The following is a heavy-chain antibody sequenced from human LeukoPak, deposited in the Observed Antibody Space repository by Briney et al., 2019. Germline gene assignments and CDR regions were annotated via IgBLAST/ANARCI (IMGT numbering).Heavy chain of an antibody. CDR2: ISSSSTHI. D-gene: IGHD6-19*01. Sequence: PGGSLRLSCAASGFTLSSYSMNWVRQAPGKGLEWVSYISSSSTHIYYADSVKGRFTISRDNAKNSLYLQMNSLRAEDTAVYYCARSIAVARFDYWGQGTLVTVSS. CDR1: GFTLSSYS. V-gene: IGHV3-21*01. CDR3: ARSIAVARFDY. J-gene: IGHJ4*02.